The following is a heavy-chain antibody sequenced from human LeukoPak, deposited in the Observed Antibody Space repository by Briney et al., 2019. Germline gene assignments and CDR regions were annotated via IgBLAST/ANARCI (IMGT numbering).Heavy chain of an antibody. CDR1: GFTSSTYA. Sequence: GGSLRLSCAASGFTSSTYAMSWVRQAPGKGLEWVSGITWDSETTGYADSVKGRFTISRDNAKNSLYLQMNSLRAEDTALYYCARAYTSSRHYYYYYMDVWGKGTTVTVSS. V-gene: IGHV3-20*04. J-gene: IGHJ6*03. CDR3: ARAYTSSRHYYYYYMDV. D-gene: IGHD6-13*01. CDR2: ITWDSETT.